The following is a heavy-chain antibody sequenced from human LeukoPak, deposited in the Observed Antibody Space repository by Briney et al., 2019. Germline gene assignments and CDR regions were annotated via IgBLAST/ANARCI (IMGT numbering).Heavy chain of an antibody. CDR3: ARDGGYCSSTSCYTGASDY. CDR1: GFTFSSYS. J-gene: IGHJ4*02. CDR2: ISSSSSTI. Sequence: GGSLRLSCAASGFTFSSYSMNWVRQAPGKGLEWVSYISSSSSTIYYADSVKGRFTISRDNAKNSLYLQMNSLRAEGTAVYYCARDGGYCSSTSCYTGASDYWGQGTLVTVSS. V-gene: IGHV3-48*01. D-gene: IGHD2-2*02.